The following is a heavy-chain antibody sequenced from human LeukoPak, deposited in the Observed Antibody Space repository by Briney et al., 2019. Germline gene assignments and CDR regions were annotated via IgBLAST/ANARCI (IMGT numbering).Heavy chain of an antibody. V-gene: IGHV4-4*02. CDR2: IYHSGST. CDR3: ARISPTAVGWFDP. Sequence: SGTLPLTCAVSGGSISSSNWWSWVRQPPGQGLEWIGEIYHSGSTNYNPSVKSRVTISVDKSKNQFSLKLSSVTAADTAVYYCARISPTAVGWFDPWGQGTLVTVSS. D-gene: IGHD5-18*01. CDR1: GGSISSSNW. J-gene: IGHJ5*02.